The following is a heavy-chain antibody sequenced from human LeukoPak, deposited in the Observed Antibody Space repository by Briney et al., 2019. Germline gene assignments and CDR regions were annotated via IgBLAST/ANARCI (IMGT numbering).Heavy chain of an antibody. CDR3: ARGVVPAATHYYYYMDV. J-gene: IGHJ6*03. CDR2: MNPNSGNT. Sequence: ASVKVSCKASGYTFTSYDINWVRQATGQGLEWMGWMNPNSGNTCYAQKFQGRVTITRNTSISTAYMELSSLRSEDTAVYYCARGVVPAATHYYYYMDVWGKGTTVTVSS. V-gene: IGHV1-8*03. CDR1: GYTFTSYD. D-gene: IGHD2-2*01.